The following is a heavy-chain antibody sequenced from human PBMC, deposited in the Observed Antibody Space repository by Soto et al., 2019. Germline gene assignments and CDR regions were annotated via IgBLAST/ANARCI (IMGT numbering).Heavy chain of an antibody. CDR1: GFTFSNYN. J-gene: IGHJ6*02. Sequence: EVQLVESGGGLVKPGGSLRLSCAASGFTFSNYNMNWVRQPPGKELEWVSSITSAGSYIYYAESLKGRVTISRDNAKNSLYLQMNSLRAEDTALYFCARGILGGVRIDYGMDVWGQGTTVTVSS. CDR2: ITSAGSYI. D-gene: IGHD2-8*02. CDR3: ARGILGGVRIDYGMDV. V-gene: IGHV3-21*01.